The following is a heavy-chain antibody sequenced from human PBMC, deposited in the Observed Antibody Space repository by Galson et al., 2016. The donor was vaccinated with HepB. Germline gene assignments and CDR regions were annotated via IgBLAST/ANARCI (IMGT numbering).Heavy chain of an antibody. CDR2: TYYRSNWHN. V-gene: IGHV6-1*01. D-gene: IGHD3/OR15-3a*01. J-gene: IGHJ6*03. Sequence: CAISGDSVSSDTAAWNWIRQSPSRGLEWLGRTYYRSNWHNDYAVSVKSRISINPDTSKNQFSLQLNSVAPEDTAVYYCARGLDYYYYYIDVWGKGTTVTVSS. CDR1: GDSVSSDTAA. CDR3: ARGLDYYYYYIDV.